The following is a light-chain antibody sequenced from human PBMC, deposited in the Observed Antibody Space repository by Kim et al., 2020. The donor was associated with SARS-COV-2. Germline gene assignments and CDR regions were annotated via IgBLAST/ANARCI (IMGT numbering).Light chain of an antibody. CDR3: NSRDSSGNPRWV. CDR1: SLRSYY. Sequence: SSELTQDPAVSVALGQTVRITCQGDSLRSYYASWYQQKPGQAPVLVIYGKNNRPSGIPDRFSGSSSGNTASLTITGAQAEDGADYYCNSRDSSGNPRWVF. J-gene: IGLJ3*02. CDR2: GKN. V-gene: IGLV3-19*01.